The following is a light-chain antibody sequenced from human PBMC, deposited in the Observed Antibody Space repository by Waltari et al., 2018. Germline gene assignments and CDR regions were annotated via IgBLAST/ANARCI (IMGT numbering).Light chain of an antibody. CDR2: CAS. Sequence: EIVLTQSPGTLSLSPGDRATLSCRASQSVSSTYLAWYQQKPGQAPGLLIYCASSRATGIPDRFSGSGSGTDFTLTISRLEPEDFAVYYCQHYSSSSWTFGQGTKVEIK. J-gene: IGKJ1*01. CDR3: QHYSSSSWT. CDR1: QSVSSTY. V-gene: IGKV3-20*01.